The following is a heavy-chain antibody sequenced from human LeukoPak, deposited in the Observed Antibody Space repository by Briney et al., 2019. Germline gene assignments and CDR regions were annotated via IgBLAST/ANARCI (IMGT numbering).Heavy chain of an antibody. CDR2: INPNSGGA. Sequence: ASVKVSCKASGYTFTSYGISWVRQAPGQGLEWMGWINPNSGGANYAQKFQGRVTMTRDTSISTAYMELSRLRSDDTAVYYCASEGSGSYQYYFDYWGQGTLVTVSS. D-gene: IGHD1-26*01. CDR3: ASEGSGSYQYYFDY. V-gene: IGHV1-2*02. J-gene: IGHJ4*02. CDR1: GYTFTSYG.